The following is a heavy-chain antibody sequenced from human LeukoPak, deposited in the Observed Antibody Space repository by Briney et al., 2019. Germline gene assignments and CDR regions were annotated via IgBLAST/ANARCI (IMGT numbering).Heavy chain of an antibody. D-gene: IGHD1-26*01. CDR2: INWNGGNT. J-gene: IGHJ4*01. CDR1: GFTFDDYG. Sequence: SGGSLRLTCAASGFTFDDYGMSWLRQAPGRGLEWVSAINWNGGNTGYGDSVKGRFPISRDNAKNSLYLQMSSLRAEDTALYYCVREGGSYYDLDYWGHGTLVTVSS. V-gene: IGHV3-20*04. CDR3: VREGGSYYDLDY.